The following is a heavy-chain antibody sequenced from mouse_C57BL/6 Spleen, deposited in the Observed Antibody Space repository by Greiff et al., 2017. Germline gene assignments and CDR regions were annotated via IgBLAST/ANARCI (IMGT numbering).Heavy chain of an antibody. CDR3: TNYYGSSYWYFDV. V-gene: IGHV14-1*01. D-gene: IGHD1-1*01. Sequence: EVMLVESGAELVRPGASVKLSCTASGFNIKDYYMHWVKQRPEQGLEWIGRIDPEDGDTEYASKFQGKATMTADTSSNTAYLQLSSLTSEDTAVYYCTNYYGSSYWYFDVWGTGTTVTVSS. CDR1: GFNIKDYY. CDR2: IDPEDGDT. J-gene: IGHJ1*03.